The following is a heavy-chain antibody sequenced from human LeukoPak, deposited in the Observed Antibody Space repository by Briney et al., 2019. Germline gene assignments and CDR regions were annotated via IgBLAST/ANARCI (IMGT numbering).Heavy chain of an antibody. CDR3: ARGWNYDSWFDP. D-gene: IGHD1-7*01. CDR2: INPNSGGT. J-gene: IGHJ5*02. CDR1: GYTFTGYY. Sequence: ASVKVSCKASGYTFTGYYMHWVRQAPGQGLEWMGWINPNSGGTNYAQKFQGRVTMTRDTSTSTVYMELSSLRSEDTAVYYCARGWNYDSWFDPWGQGTLVTVSS. V-gene: IGHV1-2*02.